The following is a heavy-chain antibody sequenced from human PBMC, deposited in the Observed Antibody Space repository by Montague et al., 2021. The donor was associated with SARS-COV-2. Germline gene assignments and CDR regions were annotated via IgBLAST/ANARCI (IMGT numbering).Heavy chain of an antibody. D-gene: IGHD3-16*02. CDR2: IYWDDDK. V-gene: IGHV2-5*02. J-gene: IGHJ4*02. CDR1: GFSLSTSGVG. CDR3: ARRSPSFAGPYFDS. Sequence: VKPTQTLTLTCTFSGFSLSTSGVGVGWIRQPPGKALEWLALIYWDDDKRYSPSLKRRLTITKDTSKNQVVLTMTNMDPVDTATYYCARRSPSFAGPYFDSRGQGTLVTVSS.